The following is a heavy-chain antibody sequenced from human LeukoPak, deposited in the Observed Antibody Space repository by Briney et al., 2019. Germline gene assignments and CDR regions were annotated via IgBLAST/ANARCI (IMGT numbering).Heavy chain of an antibody. V-gene: IGHV3-7*04. D-gene: IGHD5-12*01. Sequence: GGSLRLSCAVSGFTFSNHWMGWVRQAPGKGLEWVANIKEDGSEKYYVDSVKGRFTISRDNAKNSLRLQMNSLRAEDTAVYYCARYRGLGGGYYFDYWGQGTLVTVSS. J-gene: IGHJ4*02. CDR3: ARYRGLGGGYYFDY. CDR1: GFTFSNHW. CDR2: IKEDGSEK.